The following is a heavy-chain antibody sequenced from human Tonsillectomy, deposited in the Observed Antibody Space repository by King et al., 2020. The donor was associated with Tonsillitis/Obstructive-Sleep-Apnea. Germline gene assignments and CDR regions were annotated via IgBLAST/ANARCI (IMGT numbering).Heavy chain of an antibody. J-gene: IGHJ6*03. D-gene: IGHD2-2*01. V-gene: IGHV3-9*01. CDR3: AKVQSPYCSSTSCYCRYYYMDV. Sequence: EVQLVESGGGLVQPGRSLRLSCAASGFTFDDYAMHWVRQAPGKGLEWVSGISWNSGSIGYADSVKGRFTIARDNAKNSLYLQMNSLRAEDTDLYYCAKVQSPYCSSTSCYCRYYYMDVWGKGPALTVSS. CDR1: GFTFDDYA. CDR2: ISWNSGSI.